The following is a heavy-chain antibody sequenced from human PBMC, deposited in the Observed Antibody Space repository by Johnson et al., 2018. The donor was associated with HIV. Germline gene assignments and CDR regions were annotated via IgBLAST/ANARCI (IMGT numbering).Heavy chain of an antibody. CDR2: ISYDGSNK. CDR1: GFTFSSYG. J-gene: IGHJ3*02. V-gene: IGHV3-30*03. Sequence: VQLVESGGGVVQPGRSLRLSCAASGFTFSSYGMHWVRQIPGKGLEWVAVISYDGSNKYYADSVKGRFTISRDNSKNTLYLQMNSLRAEDTAVYYCARNQWIELWRDAFDIWGQGTMVTVSS. D-gene: IGHD5-18*01. CDR3: ARNQWIELWRDAFDI.